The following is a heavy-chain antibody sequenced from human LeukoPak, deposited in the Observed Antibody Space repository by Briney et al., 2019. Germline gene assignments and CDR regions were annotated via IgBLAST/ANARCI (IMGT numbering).Heavy chain of an antibody. CDR2: IWYDGSNK. CDR1: GFTFSNYG. J-gene: IGHJ4*02. CDR3: ARDPIAAVRFDY. D-gene: IGHD6-13*01. V-gene: IGHV3-33*01. Sequence: GGSLRLSCAASGFTFSNYGVHWVRQAPGKGLEWVAVIWYDGSNKYYADSVKGRFTISRDNSKNTLYLQINSLRAEDTAVYYCARDPIAAVRFDYWGQGTLVTVSS.